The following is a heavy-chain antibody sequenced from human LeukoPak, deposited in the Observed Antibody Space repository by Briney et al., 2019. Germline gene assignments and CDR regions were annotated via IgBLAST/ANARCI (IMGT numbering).Heavy chain of an antibody. D-gene: IGHD3-22*01. CDR2: ISYDGSHK. CDR1: GFTFSSYA. V-gene: IGHV3-30*04. J-gene: IGHJ6*03. Sequence: GGSLRLSCAASGFTFSSYAMHWVRQAPGKGLEGVAVISYDGSHKYYADSVKGRFTISRDNSKNTLYLQMNSLRAEDTAVDYCARGHYYDSSGPWEGYYMDVWGKGTTVTVSS. CDR3: ARGHYYDSSGPWEGYYMDV.